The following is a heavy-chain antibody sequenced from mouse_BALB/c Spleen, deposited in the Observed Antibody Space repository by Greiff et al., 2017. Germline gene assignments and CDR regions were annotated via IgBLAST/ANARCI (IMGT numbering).Heavy chain of an antibody. CDR2: IWRGGST. D-gene: IGHD2-10*01. Sequence: QVQLKESGPSLVQPSQSLSITCTVSGFSLTSYGVHWVRQSPGKGLEWLGVIWRGGSTDYNAAFMSRLSITKDNSKSQVFFKMNSLQADDTAIYYCAKKEAYYGNYNYAMDYWGQGTSVTVSS. CDR3: AKKEAYYGNYNYAMDY. J-gene: IGHJ4*01. CDR1: GFSLTSYG. V-gene: IGHV2-5-1*01.